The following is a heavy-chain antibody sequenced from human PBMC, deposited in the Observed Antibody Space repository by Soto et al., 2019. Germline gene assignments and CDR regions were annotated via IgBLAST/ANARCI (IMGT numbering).Heavy chain of an antibody. CDR3: ARGGTSKSGHLWYFDL. Sequence: ESGGGLVKPGGSLKLSCTASGFTFDSYTMNWLRQAPGRGLEWVSSISATTTYKYYADSVKGRFIISRDNARNSLYLQTNSPRAEDTAVYYCARGGTSKSGHLWYFDLWGRGTLVTVSS. V-gene: IGHV3-21*01. CDR1: GFTFDSYT. D-gene: IGHD1-1*01. CDR2: ISATTTYK. J-gene: IGHJ2*01.